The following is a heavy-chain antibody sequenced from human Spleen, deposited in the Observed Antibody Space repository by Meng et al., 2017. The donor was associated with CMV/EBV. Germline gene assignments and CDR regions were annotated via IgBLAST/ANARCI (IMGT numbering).Heavy chain of an antibody. J-gene: IGHJ5*02. CDR2: ISPALDIT. Sequence: SVKVSCKASGGTFGTYSISWVRQAPGQGLEWMGRISPALDITNYHQKFQGRVTITADKSTNTVYMELRSLRSDDTAVYYCARDGNDYFMSGNWFDPWGQGTLVTVSS. D-gene: IGHD3-16*01. CDR1: GGTFGTYS. V-gene: IGHV1-69*04. CDR3: ARDGNDYFMSGNWFDP.